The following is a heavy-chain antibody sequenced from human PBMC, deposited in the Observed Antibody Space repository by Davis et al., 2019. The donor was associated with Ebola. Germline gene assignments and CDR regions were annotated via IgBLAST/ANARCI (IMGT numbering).Heavy chain of an antibody. CDR2: ISAYNGNT. D-gene: IGHD6-19*01. Sequence: ASVKVSCKASGYTFTSYGISWVRQAPGQGLEWMGWISAYNGNTNYAQKLQGRVTMTTDTSTSTAYMELRSLRSDDTAVYYCARGRGSGWYLNWFDPWGQGTLVTVSS. V-gene: IGHV1-18*01. J-gene: IGHJ5*02. CDR3: ARGRGSGWYLNWFDP. CDR1: GYTFTSYG.